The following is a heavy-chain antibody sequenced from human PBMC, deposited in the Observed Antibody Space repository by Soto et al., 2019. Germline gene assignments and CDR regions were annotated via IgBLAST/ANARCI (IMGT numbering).Heavy chain of an antibody. CDR2: ISGSDDST. CDR1: GFTFSSYA. J-gene: IGHJ6*02. CDR3: APMGV. V-gene: IGHV3-23*01. Sequence: EVQLLESGGGLVQPGGSLRLSCAASGFTFSSYAMSWVRQAPGKGLEWVSAISGSDDSTYYADSVRGRFTISQDNSKNTMYLQMSSVRADDAAVYYCAPMGVWCQGTTVTVSS.